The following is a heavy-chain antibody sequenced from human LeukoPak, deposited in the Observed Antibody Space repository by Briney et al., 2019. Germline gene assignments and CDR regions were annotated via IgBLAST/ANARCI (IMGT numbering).Heavy chain of an antibody. CDR3: ASGITGTTLDY. CDR1: GYAFTAYY. J-gene: IGHJ4*02. V-gene: IGHV1-2*02. D-gene: IGHD1-20*01. Sequence: ASVKVSCKPSGYAFTAYYMHWVRQAPGQGLEWMGWINPNSGGTSYAQKFRGRVTMTRDTSISTAYMGLSRLRSDDTAVYYCASGITGTTLDYWGQGTLVTVSS. CDR2: INPNSGGT.